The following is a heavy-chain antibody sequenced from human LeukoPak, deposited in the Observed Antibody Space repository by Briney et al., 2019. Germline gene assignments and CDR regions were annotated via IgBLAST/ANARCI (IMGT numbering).Heavy chain of an antibody. D-gene: IGHD2-15*01. CDR3: ARYAPMYCSGGSCYLHYFDY. CDR1: GGSISSGRYY. CDR2: IYHSGSI. V-gene: IGHV4-39*07. Sequence: SETLSLTCNVSGGSISSGRYYWSWIRQPPGKGLEWIGSIYHSGSIYYNPSLKSRVTISVDTSKNQFSLKLSSVTAADTAVYYCARYAPMYCSGGSCYLHYFDYWGQGTLVTVSS. J-gene: IGHJ4*02.